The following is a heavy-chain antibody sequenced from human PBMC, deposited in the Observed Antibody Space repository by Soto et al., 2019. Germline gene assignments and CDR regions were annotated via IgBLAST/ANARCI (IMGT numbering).Heavy chain of an antibody. D-gene: IGHD3-9*01. CDR1: GFSLSTRGVG. V-gene: IGHV2-5*02. J-gene: IGHJ5*02. CDR2: IYWDDDK. CDR3: ARTILTHNWFDP. Sequence: QITLKESGPTLVKPTQTLTLTCTFSGFSLSTRGVGVGWIRQPPGKALEWLALIYWDDDKRYSPSLNSRLTITKDATRNLVVLTMTNMQPVDTATYYCARTILTHNWFDPWGQGILVTVSS.